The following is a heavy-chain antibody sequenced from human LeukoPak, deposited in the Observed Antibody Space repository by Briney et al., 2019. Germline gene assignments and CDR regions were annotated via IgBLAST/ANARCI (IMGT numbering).Heavy chain of an antibody. V-gene: IGHV1-2*02. Sequence: ASVKVSCKASGYTFTGYYMHWVRQAPGQGLEWMGWINPNSGGTNYAQKFQGRVTMTRDTSISTAYMELSRLRSDDTAVYYCAPRGIAAAGMGEDFDYWGQGALVTVSS. J-gene: IGHJ4*02. D-gene: IGHD6-13*01. CDR3: APRGIAAAGMGEDFDY. CDR2: INPNSGGT. CDR1: GYTFTGYY.